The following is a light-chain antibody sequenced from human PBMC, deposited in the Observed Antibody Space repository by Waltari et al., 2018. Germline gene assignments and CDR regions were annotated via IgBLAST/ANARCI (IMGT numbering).Light chain of an antibody. Sequence: EIVLTQSPGTLSLSPGERATLSCRASQSVSSSSLAWYQQKPGQAPRLVIYGASSRATGIPDRFIGSGSGTDFTLTISRLEPEDFAVYYCQHYGTSPEVTFGGGTKVEIK. V-gene: IGKV3-20*01. CDR3: QHYGTSPEVT. CDR1: QSVSSSS. CDR2: GAS. J-gene: IGKJ4*01.